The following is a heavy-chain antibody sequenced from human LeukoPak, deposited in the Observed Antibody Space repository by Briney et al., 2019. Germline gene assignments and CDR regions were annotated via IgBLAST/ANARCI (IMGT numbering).Heavy chain of an antibody. CDR3: ARLKIYYGSNWFDP. V-gene: IGHV4-61*05. CDR1: GVSISISTYY. Sequence: KPSETLSLTCTVSGVSISISTYYWGWSRQPPGKGLEWIGHIFSSGSTNYNPSPKSRVTMSVDTSKNQFSLKLSSVTAADTAVYYCARLKIYYGSNWFDPWGQGTLVTVSS. D-gene: IGHD3-10*01. J-gene: IGHJ5*02. CDR2: IFSSGST.